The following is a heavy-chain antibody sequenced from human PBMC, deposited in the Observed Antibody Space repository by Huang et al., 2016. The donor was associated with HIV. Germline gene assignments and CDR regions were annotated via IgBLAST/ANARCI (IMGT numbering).Heavy chain of an antibody. J-gene: IGHJ4*02. CDR2: IHTGDSNT. CDR3: ARPLLGYTYGYYFDH. V-gene: IGHV5-51*03. Sequence: AQLVQSGAVVKKPGESLNIFCKGSGFSFTIYWLGWVRQMPGKGLEWRGFIHTGDSNTTYSPSFEGPVTIPADKSVNAVYLQWSSLKASDSAIYYCARPLLGYTYGYYFDHWGRGTLVTVSS. CDR1: GFSFTIYW. D-gene: IGHD5-18*01.